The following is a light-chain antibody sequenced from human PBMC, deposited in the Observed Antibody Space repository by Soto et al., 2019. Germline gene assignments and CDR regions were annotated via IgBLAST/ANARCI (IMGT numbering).Light chain of an antibody. J-gene: IGKJ1*01. V-gene: IGKV1-5*03. CDR3: QQYNSFIWT. Sequence: DIQMTQSPSTLSASVGDRVTIICRASQSISSWLAWYQQKPGKAPKLLISKASNLDSGVLSRFSGSGSGTEFNLTISSLQPEDFATYYCQQYNSFIWTFGRGTKVDIK. CDR1: QSISSW. CDR2: KAS.